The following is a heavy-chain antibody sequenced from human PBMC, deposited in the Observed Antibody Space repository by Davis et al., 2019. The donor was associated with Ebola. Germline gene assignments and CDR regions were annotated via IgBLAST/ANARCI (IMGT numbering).Heavy chain of an antibody. CDR3: AKDLSGITGTTIDY. V-gene: IGHV3-23*01. J-gene: IGHJ4*02. CDR2: ISGSGGST. Sequence: GESLKISCAAPGFTFTSFAMNWVRQAPGKGLEWVSTISGSGGSTYYADPVKGRFTISRDNSRNMLYLQMNSLRAEDTAVYYCAKDLSGITGTTIDYWGLGTLVTVSS. CDR1: GFTFTSFA. D-gene: IGHD1-7*01.